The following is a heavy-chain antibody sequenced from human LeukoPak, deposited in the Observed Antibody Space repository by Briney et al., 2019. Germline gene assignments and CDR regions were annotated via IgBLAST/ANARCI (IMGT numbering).Heavy chain of an antibody. J-gene: IGHJ5*02. CDR3: AKDGPTAIPSWFDP. CDR1: GFNLRNYA. CDR2: ISSSGGST. D-gene: IGHD2-21*02. Sequence: GGSLRLSCVASGFNLRNYAMHWVRQAPGRGLEWVSLISSSGGSTYYAGSVKGRFTISRDNSKNTLYLQMNSLRAEDTAIYYCAKDGPTAIPSWFDPWGQGTLVTVSS. V-gene: IGHV3-23*01.